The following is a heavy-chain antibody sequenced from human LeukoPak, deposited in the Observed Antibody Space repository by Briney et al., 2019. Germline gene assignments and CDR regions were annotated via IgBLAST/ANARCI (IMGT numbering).Heavy chain of an antibody. CDR3: GMSGDRVPLQDDVFDV. V-gene: IGHV5-51*01. Sequence: GESLKISCKVSGYSFTSYCIGWVRQMPGKGLEWMGIIYPGDSGPTYSPSFQGQVTISVDKYINTAYLQWSSLQASDTAMYYCGMSGDRVPLQDDVFDVWGQGTMVTVST. CDR1: GYSFTSYC. CDR2: IYPGDSGP. J-gene: IGHJ3*01. D-gene: IGHD1-26*01.